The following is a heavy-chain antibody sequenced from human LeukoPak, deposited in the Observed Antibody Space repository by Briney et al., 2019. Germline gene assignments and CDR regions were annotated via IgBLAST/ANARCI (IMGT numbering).Heavy chain of an antibody. V-gene: IGHV3-23*01. D-gene: IGHD1-26*01. J-gene: IGHJ4*02. CDR3: AKHPSVGNFDY. Sequence: GGSLRLSCVASGFTFSSYAMSWVRQASGKGLEWVSIISTSGDTTYYADSVKGRFTISRDNSKNTLYLQMNSLRAEDTALYYCAKHPSVGNFDYWGRGTLVTVSS. CDR1: GFTFSSYA. CDR2: ISTSGDTT.